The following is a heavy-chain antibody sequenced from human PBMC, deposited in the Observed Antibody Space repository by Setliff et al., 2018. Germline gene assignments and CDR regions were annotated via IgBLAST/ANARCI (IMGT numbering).Heavy chain of an antibody. D-gene: IGHD3-10*01. Sequence: ASVKVSCKASGYTFTSYYVHWVRQAPGQGLEWMGIINPSGGSTSYAQKFQGRVTMTRDTSTSTVYMELSSLRSEDTAVYYCAKNRFGVVALGVNNWFDPWGQGILVTVSS. V-gene: IGHV1-46*01. CDR2: INPSGGST. CDR3: AKNRFGVVALGVNNWFDP. J-gene: IGHJ5*02. CDR1: GYTFTSYY.